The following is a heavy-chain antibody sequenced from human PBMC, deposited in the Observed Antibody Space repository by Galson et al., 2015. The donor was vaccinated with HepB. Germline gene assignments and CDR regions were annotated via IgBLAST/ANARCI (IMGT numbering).Heavy chain of an antibody. J-gene: IGHJ4*02. CDR3: AKAWLQFSLPTMYFDY. D-gene: IGHD5-24*01. Sequence: SLRLSCAASGFFFNNYWMHWVRQTPGKGLVWVSHINSGGTTTNYADSVRGRFTISRDNSKNTLSLQMNSLRAEDTAVYYCAKAWLQFSLPTMYFDYWGQGTLVTVSS. V-gene: IGHV3-74*01. CDR2: INSGGTTT. CDR1: GFFFNNYW.